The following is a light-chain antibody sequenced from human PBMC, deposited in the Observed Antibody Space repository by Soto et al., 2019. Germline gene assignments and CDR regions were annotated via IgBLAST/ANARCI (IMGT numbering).Light chain of an antibody. CDR3: SSYTSSNNYV. V-gene: IGLV2-14*01. CDR2: EVS. CDR1: SSDVGGYNY. J-gene: IGLJ1*01. Sequence: QSVLTQPASVSGSPGQSITISCTGTSSDVGGYNYVSWYQQHPGKAPKLMIYEVSSRPSGVSNRFSGSKSGNTASPTISGLQAEDEADYYCSSYTSSNNYVFGTRTKVTVL.